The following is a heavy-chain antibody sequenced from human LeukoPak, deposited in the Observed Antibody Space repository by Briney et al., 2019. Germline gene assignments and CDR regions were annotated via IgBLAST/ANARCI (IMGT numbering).Heavy chain of an antibody. CDR1: GFTFSNYA. Sequence: PGGSLRLPCAASGFTFSNYAMSWVRQAPGKGLEWVSDISGSGVSTDYADSVRGRFTISRDNSKNTLYLQINSLRAEDTAVYYCARASTPKRVWLRQLPPDYWGQGTLVTVSS. D-gene: IGHD5-12*01. CDR2: ISGSGVST. J-gene: IGHJ4*02. CDR3: ARASTPKRVWLRQLPPDY. V-gene: IGHV3-23*01.